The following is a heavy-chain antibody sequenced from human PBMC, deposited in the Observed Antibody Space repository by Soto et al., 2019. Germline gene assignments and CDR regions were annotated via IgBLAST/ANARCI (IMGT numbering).Heavy chain of an antibody. CDR3: ARDGLTTAAPGSDNWFDP. D-gene: IGHD4-4*01. V-gene: IGHV3-53*01. CDR2: IYSGGST. J-gene: IGHJ5*02. Sequence: GGSLRLSCAASGFTVSSNYMSWVRQAPGKGLEWVSVIYSGGSTYYADSVKGRFTISRDNSKNTLYLQMNSLRAEDTAVYYCARDGLTTAAPGSDNWFDPWGQGTLVTVSS. CDR1: GFTVSSNY.